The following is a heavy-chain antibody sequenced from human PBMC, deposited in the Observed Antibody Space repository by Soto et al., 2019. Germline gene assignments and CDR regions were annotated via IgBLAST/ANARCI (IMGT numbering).Heavy chain of an antibody. CDR1: GFTFSSYG. CDR3: ARLEGLATISYYFDF. D-gene: IGHD5-12*01. V-gene: IGHV3-21*01. CDR2: ISSSSSYI. Sequence: GGSLRLSCAASGFTFSSYGMHWVRQAPGKGLEWVSSISSSSSYIYYADSVKGRFTISRDNAKNSLYLQMNSLRAEDTAVYYCARLEGLATISYYFDFWGPGALVTVSS. J-gene: IGHJ4*02.